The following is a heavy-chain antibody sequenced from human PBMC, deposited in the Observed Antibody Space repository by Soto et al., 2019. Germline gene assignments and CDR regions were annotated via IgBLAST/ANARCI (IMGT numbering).Heavy chain of an antibody. CDR1: GYSFTIYW. J-gene: IGHJ6*02. V-gene: IGHV5-10-1*01. CDR2: IDPSDSYT. D-gene: IGHD2-2*02. Sequence: GESLKISCNGSGYSFTIYWIRWVRQMPGKGLEWMGRIDPSDSYTNYSPSFQGHVTISADKSISTAYLQWSSLKASDTAMYYCARRIPGESMDVWGQGTTVTVSS. CDR3: ARRIPGESMDV.